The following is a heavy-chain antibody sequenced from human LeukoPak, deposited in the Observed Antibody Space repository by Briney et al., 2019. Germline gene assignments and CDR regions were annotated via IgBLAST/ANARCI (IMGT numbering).Heavy chain of an antibody. D-gene: IGHD3-10*01. CDR1: GGSVGSGSYY. CDR2: ISYSGST. Sequence: SETLSLTCTVSGGSVGSGSYYWIWIRQPPGKALEWISYISYSGSTNYNPSLKSRVTISLDTSKNHFSLKLTSVAAADTAMYYCARVKYYGFDPWGQGTLVTVSS. J-gene: IGHJ5*02. CDR3: ARVKYYGFDP. V-gene: IGHV4-61*03.